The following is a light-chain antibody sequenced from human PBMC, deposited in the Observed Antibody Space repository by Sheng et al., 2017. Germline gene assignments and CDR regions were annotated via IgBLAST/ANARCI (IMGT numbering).Light chain of an antibody. Sequence: VVLTQSPATLSLSPGERATLSCRASQSVSSSYLAWYQQKPGQAPRLLIYGASSRATGIPDRFSGSGSGTDFTLTISRLEPEDFAVYYCQQYDKWPLPFGGGTKVEIK. J-gene: IGKJ4*01. CDR1: QSVSSSY. V-gene: IGKV3-20*01. CDR3: QQYDKWPLP. CDR2: GAS.